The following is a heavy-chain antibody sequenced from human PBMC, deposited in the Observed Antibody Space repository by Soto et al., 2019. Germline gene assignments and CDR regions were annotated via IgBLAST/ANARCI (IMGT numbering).Heavy chain of an antibody. J-gene: IGHJ4*02. V-gene: IGHV4-59*08. CDR2: IYYSGST. D-gene: IGHD1-1*01. Sequence: SETISHTYTVSDGYISGFYWSWIRQPPGKGLEWIGYIYYSGSTNYNPSLKSRVTISVDTSKNQFSLKLSSVTAADTAVYYCARRYGYSFDYWGQGTLVTVSS. CDR1: DGYISGFY. CDR3: ARRYGYSFDY.